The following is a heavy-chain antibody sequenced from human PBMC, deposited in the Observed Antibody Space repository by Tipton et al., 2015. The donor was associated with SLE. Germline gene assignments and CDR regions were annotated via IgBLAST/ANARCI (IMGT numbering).Heavy chain of an antibody. V-gene: IGHV4-31*03. D-gene: IGHD3-10*01. CDR2: ISHSGST. Sequence: TLSLTCTVSGDSISRGGFYWNWIRHHPGKGLEWVGYISHSGSTKYNPSLQSRVTISVDTSKNQFSLKLSSVTAADTAVYYCARDPQLAGFDLWGQGTLVTVSS. J-gene: IGHJ5*02. CDR1: GDSISRGGFY. CDR3: ARDPQLAGFDL.